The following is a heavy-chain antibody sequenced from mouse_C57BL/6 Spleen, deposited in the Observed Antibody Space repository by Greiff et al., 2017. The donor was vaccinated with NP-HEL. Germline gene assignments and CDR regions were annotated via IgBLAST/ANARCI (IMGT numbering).Heavy chain of an antibody. Sequence: QVQLKESGAELVKPGASVKISCKASGYAFSSYWMNWVKQRPGKGLEWIGQIYPGDGDTNYNGKFKGKATLTADKSSSTAYMQLSSLTSEDSAVYFCARLGYDGYYVDDWGQGTTLTVSS. D-gene: IGHD2-3*01. CDR2: IYPGDGDT. CDR3: ARLGYDGYYVDD. V-gene: IGHV1-80*01. CDR1: GYAFSSYW. J-gene: IGHJ2*01.